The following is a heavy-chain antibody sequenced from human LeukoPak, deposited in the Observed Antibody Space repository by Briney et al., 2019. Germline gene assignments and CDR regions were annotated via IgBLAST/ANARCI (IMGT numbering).Heavy chain of an antibody. V-gene: IGHV4-4*09. J-gene: IGHJ5*02. CDR3: ARHGSVRSPLGP. Sequence: SDTLSLTCTVSGGSISSYYWSWIRQPPGKGLEWIGYIYATGSTNYNPSFKSRVTISVDTSKNQFSLNLRSVTAADTAVYYCARHGSVRSPLGPWGQGTLVTVSS. CDR2: IYATGST. CDR1: GGSISSYY. D-gene: IGHD3-10*01.